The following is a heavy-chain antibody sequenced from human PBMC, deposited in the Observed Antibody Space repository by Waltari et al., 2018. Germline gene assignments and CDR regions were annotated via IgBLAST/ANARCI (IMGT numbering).Heavy chain of an antibody. CDR3: ASGASSWSYYYYYGMDV. Sequence: QVQLQESGPGLVKPSQTLSLTCTVSGGSISSGSYYWSWFRQPAGKGLEWIGYIYTSGSTNYNPSLKSRVTISVDTSKNQFSLKLSSVTAADTAVYYCASGASSWSYYYYYGMDVWGQGTTVTVSS. D-gene: IGHD6-13*01. CDR2: IYTSGST. V-gene: IGHV4-61*09. CDR1: GGSISSGSYY. J-gene: IGHJ6*02.